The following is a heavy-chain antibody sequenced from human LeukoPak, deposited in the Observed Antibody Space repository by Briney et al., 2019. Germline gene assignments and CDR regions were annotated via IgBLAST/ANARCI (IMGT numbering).Heavy chain of an antibody. D-gene: IGHD3-3*01. Sequence: GGSLRLSCAASGFTFSSYSMNWARQAPGKGLEWVSSISSSSSYIYYADSVKGRFTISRDNAKNSLYLQMNSLRAEDTAVYYCARGGLRYLDLDAFDIWGQGTMVTVSS. V-gene: IGHV3-21*01. CDR3: ARGGLRYLDLDAFDI. CDR1: GFTFSSYS. J-gene: IGHJ3*02. CDR2: ISSSSSYI.